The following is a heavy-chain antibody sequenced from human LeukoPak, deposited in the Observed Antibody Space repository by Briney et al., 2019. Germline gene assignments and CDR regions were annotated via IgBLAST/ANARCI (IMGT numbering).Heavy chain of an antibody. V-gene: IGHV3-53*01. CDR3: ASRGYYDILTGYYYDWYFDL. D-gene: IGHD3-9*01. CDR2: IYSGGST. J-gene: IGHJ2*01. CDR1: GFTVSSNY. Sequence: GGSLRLSCAASGFTVSSNYMSWVRQAPGKGLEWVSVIYSGGSTYYADSVKGRFTISRDNSKNTLYLQMNSLRAEDTAVYYCASRGYYDILTGYYYDWYFDLWGRGTLVTVSS.